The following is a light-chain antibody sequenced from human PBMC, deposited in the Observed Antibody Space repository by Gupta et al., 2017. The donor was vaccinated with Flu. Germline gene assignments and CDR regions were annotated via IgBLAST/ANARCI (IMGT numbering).Light chain of an antibody. V-gene: IGKV2-30*01. CDR3: RQGAHWPWA. Sequence: VTLGQPASISCRSSQSLVYSDGSTCLHWFQQRPGQSPRRLIYLVSHRDSGVPDRFNGSGSGTEFTLKISRVEAEDVGIYFCRQGAHWPWAFGQGTKVEIK. CDR2: LVS. CDR1: QSLVYSDGSTC. J-gene: IGKJ1*01.